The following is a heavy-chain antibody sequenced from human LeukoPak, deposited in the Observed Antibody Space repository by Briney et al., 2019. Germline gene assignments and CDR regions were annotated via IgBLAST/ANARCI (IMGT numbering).Heavy chain of an antibody. Sequence: TGGSLRLSCAASGFTFSNYWMSWVRQAPGKGLEWVSNIKQDGSEKYYVDSVKGRFTISRDNAKNSLYMQMNSLRAEDTAVYYCARDGEYYYYMDVWGKGTTVTVSS. CDR1: GFTFSNYW. CDR2: IKQDGSEK. J-gene: IGHJ6*03. CDR3: ARDGEYYYYMDV. D-gene: IGHD3-10*01. V-gene: IGHV3-7*01.